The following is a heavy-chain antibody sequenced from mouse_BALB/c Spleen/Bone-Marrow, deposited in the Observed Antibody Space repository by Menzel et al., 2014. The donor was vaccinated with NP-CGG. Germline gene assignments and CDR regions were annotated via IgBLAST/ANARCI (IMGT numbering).Heavy chain of an antibody. CDR2: IYPGHVNT. J-gene: IGHJ4*01. V-gene: IGHV1S56*01. CDR3: SRFCDGSSYAMVY. CDR1: GYTFTSYY. Sequence: ELVYRVVFARISCKAYGYTFTSYYIHWVKQRPGQGLEWIGWIYPGHVNTKYNEKFKGKATLTADKSSSTAYMQLSILTSEDSAVYFCSRFCDGSSYAMVYFGHGASATTSS. D-gene: IGHD1-1*01.